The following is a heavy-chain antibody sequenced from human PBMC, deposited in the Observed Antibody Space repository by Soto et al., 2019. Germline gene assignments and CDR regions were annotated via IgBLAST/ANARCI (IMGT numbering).Heavy chain of an antibody. D-gene: IGHD3-16*01. J-gene: IGHJ4*02. CDR1: GFTFSSYS. V-gene: IGHV3-21*01. Sequence: PGGSLRLSCAASGFTFSSYSMNWVRQAPGKGLEWVSSISSSSSYLYYADSVKGRFTISRDNAKNSLYLQMNSLRAEDTAVYYRARDPPYVVRYFDYWGQGTLVTVSS. CDR3: ARDPPYVVRYFDY. CDR2: ISSSSSYL.